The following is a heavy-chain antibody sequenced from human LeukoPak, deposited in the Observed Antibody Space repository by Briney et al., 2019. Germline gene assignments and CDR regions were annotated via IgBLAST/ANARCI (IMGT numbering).Heavy chain of an antibody. CDR3: TWMATIFTVDY. D-gene: IGHD5-12*01. Sequence: GGSLRLSCVLSGLTFSDAWMSWVRQAPGKGLEWIGRIRNDRITDYAAPVQGRFSISRDNSKNTFYLQMNSLRTEDTGMYFCTWMATIFTVDYWGQGTLVTVSS. CDR2: IRNDRIT. J-gene: IGHJ4*02. V-gene: IGHV3-15*01. CDR1: GLTFSDAW.